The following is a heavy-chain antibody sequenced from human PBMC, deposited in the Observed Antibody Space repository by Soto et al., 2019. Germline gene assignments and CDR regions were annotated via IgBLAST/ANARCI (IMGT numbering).Heavy chain of an antibody. Sequence: SVEVSCKASGGTFSSYAISWVREAPGQGLEWMGGIIPIFGTANYAQKFQGRVTITADKSTSTAYMELSSLRSEDTAVYYCAREYYYGSGSYYAYSNYYGMDVWGQGTTVTVSS. V-gene: IGHV1-69*06. CDR2: IIPIFGTA. J-gene: IGHJ6*02. D-gene: IGHD3-10*01. CDR1: GGTFSSYA. CDR3: AREYYYGSGSYYAYSNYYGMDV.